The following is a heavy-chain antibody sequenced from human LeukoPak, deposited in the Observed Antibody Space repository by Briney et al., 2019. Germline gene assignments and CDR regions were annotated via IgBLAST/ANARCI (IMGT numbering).Heavy chain of an antibody. CDR1: GGTFSSYA. J-gene: IGHJ1*01. V-gene: IGHV1-69*13. CDR3: ARAVVGCSSTSCYYKH. CDR2: IIPIFGTA. D-gene: IGHD2-2*01. Sequence: SVKVSCKASGGTFSSYAISWVRQAPGQALEWMGGIIPIFGTANYAQKFQGRVTITADESTSTAYMELSSLRSEDTAVYYCARAVVGCSSTSCYYKHWGQGTLVTVSS.